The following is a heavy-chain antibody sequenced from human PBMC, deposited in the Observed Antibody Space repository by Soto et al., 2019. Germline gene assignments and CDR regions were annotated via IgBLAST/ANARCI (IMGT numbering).Heavy chain of an antibody. CDR1: GFTLSSYD. Sequence: EVQLVESGGGLVQPGGSLRLSCAASGFTLSSYDMHWVRQATGKGLEWVSGIGTAGDTYYPGSVKGRFTISRENAKNSLYLPMNSLRAGDTAVYYCARGRGADFAYWGQGTLVTVSS. CDR3: ARGRGADFAY. J-gene: IGHJ4*02. D-gene: IGHD1-26*01. V-gene: IGHV3-13*04. CDR2: IGTAGDT.